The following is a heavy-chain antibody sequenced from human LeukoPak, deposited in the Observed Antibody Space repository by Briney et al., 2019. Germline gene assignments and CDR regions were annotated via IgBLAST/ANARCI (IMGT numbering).Heavy chain of an antibody. Sequence: GASVKVSCKASGYTFTGYYMHWVRQAPGQGLEWMGWINPNSGGTNYAQKFQGRVTMTRDTSISTAYMELSSLRSEDTAVYYCARGPLYMPLPFIPAAIYYYYYYMDVWGKGTTVTISS. CDR3: ARGPLYMPLPFIPAAIYYYYYYMDV. V-gene: IGHV1-2*02. J-gene: IGHJ6*03. CDR2: INPNSGGT. CDR1: GYTFTGYY. D-gene: IGHD2-2*01.